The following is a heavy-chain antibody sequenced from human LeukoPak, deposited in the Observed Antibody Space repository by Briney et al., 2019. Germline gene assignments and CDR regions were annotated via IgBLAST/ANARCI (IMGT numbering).Heavy chain of an antibody. J-gene: IGHJ3*02. CDR3: ARRNDYGDYEGAFDI. D-gene: IGHD4-17*01. CDR2: IYYSGST. Sequence: PSETLSLTCTVSGGSISSSSYYWGWIRQPPGKGLEWIGSIYYSGSTYYNPSLKSRVTISVDTSKNQFSLKLSSVTAADTAVYYCARRNDYGDYEGAFDIWGQGTMVTVSS. CDR1: GGSISSSSYY. V-gene: IGHV4-39*07.